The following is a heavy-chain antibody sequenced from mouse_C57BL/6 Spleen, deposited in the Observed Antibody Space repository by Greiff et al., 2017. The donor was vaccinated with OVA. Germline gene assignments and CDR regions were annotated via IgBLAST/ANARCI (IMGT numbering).Heavy chain of an antibody. V-gene: IGHV1-82*01. CDR3: ARSGDYEPHAMDY. CDR1: GYAFSSSW. CDR2: IYPGDGDT. J-gene: IGHJ4*01. Sequence: VQLQESGPELVKPGASVKISCKASGYAFSSSWMNWVKQRPGKGLEWIGRIYPGDGDTNYNGKFKGKATLTADKSSSTAYMQLSSLTSEDSAVYFCARSGDYEPHAMDYWGQGTSVTVSS. D-gene: IGHD2-4*01.